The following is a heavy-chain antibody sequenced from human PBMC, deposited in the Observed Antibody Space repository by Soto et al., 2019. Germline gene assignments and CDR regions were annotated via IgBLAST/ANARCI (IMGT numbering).Heavy chain of an antibody. Sequence: GESLKISCKGSGFRFTSYWIGWVRQMPGKGLEWMGIIYPGDSDTRYSPSSQGQVTISADRSTSTAYLQWSSLKASDTAMYYCARKPYNSAWPGVDFWGQGTLVTVSS. V-gene: IGHV5-51*01. CDR3: ARKPYNSAWPGVDF. J-gene: IGHJ4*02. D-gene: IGHD6-19*01. CDR1: GFRFTSYW. CDR2: IYPGDSDT.